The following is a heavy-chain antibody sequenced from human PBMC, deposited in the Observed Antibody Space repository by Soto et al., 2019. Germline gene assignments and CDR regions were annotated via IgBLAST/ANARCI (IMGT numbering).Heavy chain of an antibody. J-gene: IGHJ5*02. Sequence: SETLSLTCTVSGGSISSGDYYWSWIRQPPGKGLEWIGYIYHSGSTYYNPSLKSRVTISVDRSKNQFSLKLSSVTAAVTAVYYCARAPGYSGNWFDPWGQGTLVTVSS. CDR3: ARAPGYSGNWFDP. CDR1: GGSISSGDYY. D-gene: IGHD1-26*01. CDR2: IYHSGST. V-gene: IGHV4-30-2*01.